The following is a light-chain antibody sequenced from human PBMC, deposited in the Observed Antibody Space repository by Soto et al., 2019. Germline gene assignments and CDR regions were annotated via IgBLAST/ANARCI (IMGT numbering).Light chain of an antibody. Sequence: QSVLTQPPSASGSPGQSVALSFTGTSSDVGGYNYVSWYQQHPGKAPKLMIYEVNKRPSGVPDRFSGSKSGNTASLTVSGLQAEDEADYYCSSYAGSSNVFGTGTKLTVL. J-gene: IGLJ1*01. V-gene: IGLV2-8*01. CDR2: EVN. CDR3: SSYAGSSNV. CDR1: SSDVGGYNY.